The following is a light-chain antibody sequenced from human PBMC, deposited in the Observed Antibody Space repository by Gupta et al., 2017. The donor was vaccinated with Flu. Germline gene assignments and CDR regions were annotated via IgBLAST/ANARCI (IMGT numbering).Light chain of an antibody. CDR1: QDISNY. J-gene: IGKJ4*01. V-gene: IGKV1-33*01. CDR2: DAS. Sequence: DIHMTRSHSSLSASVGDRVTITCQASQDISNYLNWYQQKPGEAPKLLIYDASNLQKGVPSRFSGSGSGTVFTFTISSLQPEDVATYYCQQYYNLPLTFGGGTKVEIK. CDR3: QQYYNLPLT.